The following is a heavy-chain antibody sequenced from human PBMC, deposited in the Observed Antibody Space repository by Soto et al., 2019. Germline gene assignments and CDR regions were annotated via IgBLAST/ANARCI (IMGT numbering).Heavy chain of an antibody. Sequence: SDTLSLTCTVSGGSISSSSYFWGWIRQPPGKGLEWIGSIYYSGGTYYNPSLKSRVTISVDTSKNQFSLKLSSVTAADTAVYYCARHLTYYYYGMDVWGQGTTVTVSS. J-gene: IGHJ6*02. CDR1: GGSISSSSYF. CDR3: ARHLTYYYYGMDV. V-gene: IGHV4-39*01. CDR2: IYYSGGT.